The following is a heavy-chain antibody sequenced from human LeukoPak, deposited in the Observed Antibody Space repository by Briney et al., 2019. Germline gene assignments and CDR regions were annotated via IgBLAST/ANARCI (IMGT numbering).Heavy chain of an antibody. V-gene: IGHV5-51*01. Sequence: GESLKISCKASGYSFISYWIGWVRQMPGKGLEWMGIIYPGDSDNRYSPYLQDEVTTSAEKSISTSFLQCSSLSAADTAMYYCARRSWLDYYLDVWGKGTTVTISS. CDR2: IYPGDSDN. CDR1: GYSFISYW. D-gene: IGHD6-13*01. J-gene: IGHJ6*03. CDR3: ARRSWLDYYLDV.